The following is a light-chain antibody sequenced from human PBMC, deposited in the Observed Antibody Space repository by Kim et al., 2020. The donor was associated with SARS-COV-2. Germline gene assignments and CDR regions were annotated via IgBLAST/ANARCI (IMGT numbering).Light chain of an antibody. CDR1: KSLVYSDGSTS. CDR3: MQTTHWPWT. Sequence: PASISCTSRKSLVYSDGSTSIIWFKQRPGQTPRRLIYRLSRRDSGVPDRFSGSGSATDFTMKISRVEAEDVGVYYCMQTTHWPWTLGQGTKVDIK. V-gene: IGKV2-30*01. CDR2: RLS. J-gene: IGKJ1*01.